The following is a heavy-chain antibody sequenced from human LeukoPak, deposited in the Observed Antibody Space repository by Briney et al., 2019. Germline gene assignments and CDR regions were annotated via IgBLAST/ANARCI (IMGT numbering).Heavy chain of an antibody. Sequence: GGSLRLSCAASGFTFSSYVRSWVRQAPGKGLEWVSAISGSGGSTYYADSVKGRFTISRDNSKNTLYLQMNSLRAEDTAVYYCAKAYFAMVRGPFDYWGQGTLVTVSS. V-gene: IGHV3-23*01. CDR2: ISGSGGST. D-gene: IGHD3-10*01. CDR3: AKAYFAMVRGPFDY. J-gene: IGHJ4*02. CDR1: GFTFSSYV.